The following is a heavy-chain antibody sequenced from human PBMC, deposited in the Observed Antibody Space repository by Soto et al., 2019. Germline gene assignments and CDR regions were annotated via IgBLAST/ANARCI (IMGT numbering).Heavy chain of an antibody. V-gene: IGHV4-59*01. J-gene: IGHJ4*02. D-gene: IGHD6-19*01. Sequence: ETLCPTCSVSGASISGSYWSWIRQSPGKGLEWLGYVYYTGSTNYSPSLRSRVSISVDTSKNEFSLRLSSVTAADKAVYFCARSVAVPGAHIDYWGQGTQVTVYS. CDR3: ARSVAVPGAHIDY. CDR2: VYYTGST. CDR1: GASISGSY.